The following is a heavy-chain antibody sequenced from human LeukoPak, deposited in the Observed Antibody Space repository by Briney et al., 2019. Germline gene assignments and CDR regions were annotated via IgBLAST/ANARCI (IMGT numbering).Heavy chain of an antibody. CDR1: GFTFDDYG. J-gene: IGHJ3*02. Sequence: GGSLRLSCAASGFTFDDYGMSWVRQAPGRGLEWVSGINWNGGSTGYADSVKGRFTISRDNAKNSLYLQMNSLRAEDTALYYCARSLGYCSSTSCYSDAFDIWGQGTMVTVSS. CDR3: ARSLGYCSSTSCYSDAFDI. D-gene: IGHD2-2*02. V-gene: IGHV3-20*04. CDR2: INWNGGST.